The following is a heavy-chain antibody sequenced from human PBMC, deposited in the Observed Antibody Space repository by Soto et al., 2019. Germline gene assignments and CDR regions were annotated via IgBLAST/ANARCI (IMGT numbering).Heavy chain of an antibody. V-gene: IGHV3-33*01. Sequence: QVQLVESGGGVVQPGRSLRLSCAASGFTFSNYGMHWVRQAPGKGLEWVALIWYDGSNTYYADSVKGRFTISRDNSKNTLSLQMNSLRAEDTAVYYCARVVDCSDASCRPWDAFDIWGQGTMVTVSS. CDR2: IWYDGSNT. CDR1: GFTFSNYG. J-gene: IGHJ3*02. CDR3: ARVVDCSDASCRPWDAFDI. D-gene: IGHD2-15*01.